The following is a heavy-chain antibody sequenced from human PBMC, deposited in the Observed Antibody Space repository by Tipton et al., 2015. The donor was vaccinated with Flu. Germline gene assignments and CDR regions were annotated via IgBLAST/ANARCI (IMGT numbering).Heavy chain of an antibody. V-gene: IGHV3-7*01. D-gene: IGHD3-3*01. CDR3: ARSPHDFWSDYYLADGMDV. CDR1: GFTFSTYW. J-gene: IGHJ6*02. CDR2: IKQDGSDE. Sequence: SLRLSCAASGFTFSTYWMSWVRQAPGKGLEWVANIKQDGSDEYYVDSVKGRFTISRDNAKNSLYLQMNSLRSEDTAVYYCARSPHDFWSDYYLADGMDVWGQGTTVTVSS.